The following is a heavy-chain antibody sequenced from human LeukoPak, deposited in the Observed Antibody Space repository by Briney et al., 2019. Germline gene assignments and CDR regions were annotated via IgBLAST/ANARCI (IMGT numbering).Heavy chain of an antibody. CDR2: ISAYNGNT. D-gene: IGHD2-2*01. Sequence: ASVKVSCKASGYTFTSYGISWVRQAPGQGLEWMGWISAYNGNTNYAQKLRGRVTMTTDTSTSTAYMELRSLRSDDTAVYYCARDRYCSSTSCYRRYYYGMDVWGQGTTVTVSS. J-gene: IGHJ6*02. V-gene: IGHV1-18*01. CDR3: ARDRYCSSTSCYRRYYYGMDV. CDR1: GYTFTSYG.